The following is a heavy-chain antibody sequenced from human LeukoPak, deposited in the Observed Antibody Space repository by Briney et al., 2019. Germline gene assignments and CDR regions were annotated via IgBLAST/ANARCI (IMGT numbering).Heavy chain of an antibody. V-gene: IGHV4-34*01. J-gene: IGHJ4*02. Sequence: SETLSLTCAVYGGSFSGYYWSWIRQPPGKGLEWIGEINHSGSTNYNLSLKSRVTISVDTSKNQFSLKLSSVTAADTAVYYCARSSRYYDFWSGYPLDYWGQGTLVTVSS. CDR2: INHSGST. CDR3: ARSSRYYDFWSGYPLDY. CDR1: GGSFSGYY. D-gene: IGHD3-3*01.